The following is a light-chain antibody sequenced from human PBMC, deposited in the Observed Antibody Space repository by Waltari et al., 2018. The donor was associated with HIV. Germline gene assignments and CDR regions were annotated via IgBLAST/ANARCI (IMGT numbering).Light chain of an antibody. J-gene: IGLJ1*01. CDR3: AAWDDSLSVVYV. Sequence: QSVLTQPPSASGTPGQRVTISCSGSSSNIGSKYVYWYQQLPGTAPKLLIYGNNQRPSGVPDRFSGSKSGTSASLAISGLRSEDEADYYCAAWDDSLSVVYVFGTGTKVTVL. CDR2: GNN. CDR1: SSNIGSKY. V-gene: IGLV1-47*01.